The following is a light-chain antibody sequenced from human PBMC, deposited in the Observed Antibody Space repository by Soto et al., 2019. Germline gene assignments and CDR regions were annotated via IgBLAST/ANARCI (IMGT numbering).Light chain of an antibody. CDR1: QSVSAY. Sequence: EIVLTQSPATLSLSPGERATLSCRASQSVSAYLAWYRQKPGQAPRLLIFDASTRATGVPARFSGSGSGTDVTLTISSLEPEDFAVYYCQQRSDWPLTFGGGTRVEIK. CDR2: DAS. J-gene: IGKJ4*01. CDR3: QQRSDWPLT. V-gene: IGKV3-11*01.